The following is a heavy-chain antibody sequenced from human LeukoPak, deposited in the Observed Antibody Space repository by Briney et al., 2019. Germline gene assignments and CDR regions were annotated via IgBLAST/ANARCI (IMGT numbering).Heavy chain of an antibody. J-gene: IGHJ3*02. CDR1: GGSISSDF. V-gene: IGHV4-59*01. D-gene: IGHD2-21*01. CDR2: IYDSGST. Sequence: SETLSLTCTVSGGSISSDFWGCIRQPPGKGLECIWFIYDSGSTNYNPSLKSRVTISVATSKNKFSLNLSSVTAADTAVYYCARRGGEASYAFDIWGQGTMVTVSS. CDR3: ARRGGEASYAFDI.